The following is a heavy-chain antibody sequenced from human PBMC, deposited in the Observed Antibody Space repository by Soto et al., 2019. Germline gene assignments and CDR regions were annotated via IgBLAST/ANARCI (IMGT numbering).Heavy chain of an antibody. CDR2: INPNSAT. J-gene: IGHJ6*02. CDR3: ASPYGSGTYFSPEYYYYTLDI. Sequence: ASVKVSCKASAHSFSGYYVHWVRQAPGEGLEWMGWINPNSATKYAEKFQGRVTMAWDTSISAACMELSRLTSDDTAMYYCASPYGSGTYFSPEYYYYTLDIWGQGTTVTVSS. V-gene: IGHV1-2*02. CDR1: AHSFSGYY. D-gene: IGHD3-10*01.